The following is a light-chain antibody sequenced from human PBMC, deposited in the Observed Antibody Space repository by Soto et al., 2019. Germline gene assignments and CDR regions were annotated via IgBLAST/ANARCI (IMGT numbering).Light chain of an antibody. CDR1: QSISIN. J-gene: IGKJ5*01. Sequence: EIVMTQSPDTLSLSPGERARLSCRASQSISINLAWYQQKPGQAPRLLIYDASTRATGIPPRFSGSGSGTDFTLTISSLQPEDFAVYYCQQHNNWPPLTFGQGTRVEIK. CDR3: QQHNNWPPLT. CDR2: DAS. V-gene: IGKV3D-15*01.